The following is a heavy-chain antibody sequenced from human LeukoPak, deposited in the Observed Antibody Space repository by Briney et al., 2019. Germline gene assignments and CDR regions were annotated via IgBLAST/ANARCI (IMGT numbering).Heavy chain of an antibody. CDR1: GFTFSSYT. CDR2: ITTSDGNT. CDR3: AKTYYYDSSAPGD. V-gene: IGHV3-23*01. J-gene: IGHJ4*02. D-gene: IGHD3-22*01. Sequence: PGGSLRLSCAASGFTFSSYTMSWVRQAPGKGLEWVSTITTSDGNTYYADSVKGRFTVSRDNSKNTLYLQMNSLRAEDTAVYYCAKTYYYDSSAPGDWGQGTLVTVSS.